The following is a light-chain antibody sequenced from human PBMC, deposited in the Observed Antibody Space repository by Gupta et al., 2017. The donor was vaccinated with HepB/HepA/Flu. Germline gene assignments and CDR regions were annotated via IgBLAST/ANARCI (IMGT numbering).Light chain of an antibody. J-gene: IGKJ1*01. Sequence: DIVMTQSPDSLAVSLGGRATINCRSSQSILDRPNNQLPLAWYQLKPGQPPKLLISRASTRESGVADRFSGSGSATDFTLTISSLQAEDVAVYCCQQYFKSPWTFGQGTKVEIK. CDR1: QSILDRPNNQLP. V-gene: IGKV4-1*01. CDR3: QQYFKSPWT. CDR2: RAS.